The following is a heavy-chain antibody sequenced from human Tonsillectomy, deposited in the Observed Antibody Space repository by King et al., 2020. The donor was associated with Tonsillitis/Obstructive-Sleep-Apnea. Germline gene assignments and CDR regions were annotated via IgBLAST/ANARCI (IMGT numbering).Heavy chain of an antibody. CDR3: ARERRYDLGERSLYYYYGMDV. Sequence: VQLVESGGGLVQPGGSLRLSCAASGFTFSSYWMHWVRQAPGKGLVWVSRINSDGSSTSYADSVKGRFTISRDNAKNTLYLQMNSLRAEDTAVYYCARERRYDLGERSLYYYYGMDVWGQGTTVTVSS. CDR1: GFTFSSYW. CDR2: INSDGSST. D-gene: IGHD3-3*01. V-gene: IGHV3-74*01. J-gene: IGHJ6*02.